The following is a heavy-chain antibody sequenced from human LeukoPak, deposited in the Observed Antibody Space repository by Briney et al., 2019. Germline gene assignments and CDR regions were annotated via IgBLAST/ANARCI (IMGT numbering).Heavy chain of an antibody. V-gene: IGHV3-21*01. CDR3: ARAPYDSTGYETPLAFDI. CDR2: ISSSSSYI. J-gene: IGHJ3*02. D-gene: IGHD3-22*01. CDR1: GFTFSTYT. Sequence: GGSPRHSCAASGFTFSTYTMNWVSQAPGKGLEWVSTISSSSSYIYYGDSVKGRFTISRDNAKNSLYLQMNSLRAEDTAVYYCARAPYDSTGYETPLAFDIWGQGTMVTVSS.